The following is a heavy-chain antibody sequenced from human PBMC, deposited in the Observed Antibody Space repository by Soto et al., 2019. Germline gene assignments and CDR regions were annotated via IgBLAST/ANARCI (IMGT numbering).Heavy chain of an antibody. J-gene: IGHJ4*02. CDR3: ARDNRLYYNDSSGYTGHYFDY. CDR1: GGSISSYY. D-gene: IGHD3-22*01. Sequence: SETLSLTCTVSGGSISSYYWSWIRQPPGKGLEWIGYIYYSGSTNYNPSLKSRVTISVDTSKNQFSLKLSSVTAADTAVYYCARDNRLYYNDSSGYTGHYFDYWGQGTLVTVSS. V-gene: IGHV4-59*01. CDR2: IYYSGST.